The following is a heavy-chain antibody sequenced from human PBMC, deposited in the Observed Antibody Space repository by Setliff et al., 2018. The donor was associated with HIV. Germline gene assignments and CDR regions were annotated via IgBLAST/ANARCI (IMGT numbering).Heavy chain of an antibody. V-gene: IGHV4-39*07. CDR2: IYYSGGT. Sequence: KTSETLSLTCTVSGGSISSSSYYWGWIRQPPGKGLEWIGSIYYSGGTNYNRSLKSRVTISVDTSKNQFSLNLSSVTAADTAVYYCARGGLGVVGAIDYWSQGTLVTVSS. J-gene: IGHJ4*02. D-gene: IGHD2-15*01. CDR3: ARGGLGVVGAIDY. CDR1: GGSISSSSYY.